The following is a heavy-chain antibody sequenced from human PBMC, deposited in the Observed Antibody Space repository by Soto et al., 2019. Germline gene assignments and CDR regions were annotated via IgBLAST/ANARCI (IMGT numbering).Heavy chain of an antibody. J-gene: IGHJ6*02. CDR2: INPNSGGT. V-gene: IGHV1-2*04. CDR3: ARGGEGHSSPYYAYYYYGMDV. CDR1: GYTFTGYY. D-gene: IGHD6-13*01. Sequence: QVQLVQSGAEVKKPGASVKVSCKASGYTFTGYYMHWVRQAPGQGLEWMGWINPNSGGTNYAQKFQGLVTMTRDTSISTAYMELSRLRSDDTAVYYCARGGEGHSSPYYAYYYYGMDVWGQGTTVTVSS.